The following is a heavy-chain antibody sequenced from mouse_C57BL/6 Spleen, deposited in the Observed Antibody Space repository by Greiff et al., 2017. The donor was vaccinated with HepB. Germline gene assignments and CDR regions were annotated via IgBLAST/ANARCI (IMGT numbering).Heavy chain of an antibody. V-gene: IGHV5-4*01. CDR2: ISDGGSYT. CDR1: GFTFSSYA. D-gene: IGHD2-4*01. Sequence: EVMLVESGGGLVKPGGSLKLSCAASGFTFSSYAMSWVRQTPEKRLEWVATISDGGSYTYYPDTVKGRFTISRDNAKNNLYLQMSHLKSEDTAMYYCARDEDDYGWYFDVWGTGTTVTVSS. J-gene: IGHJ1*03. CDR3: ARDEDDYGWYFDV.